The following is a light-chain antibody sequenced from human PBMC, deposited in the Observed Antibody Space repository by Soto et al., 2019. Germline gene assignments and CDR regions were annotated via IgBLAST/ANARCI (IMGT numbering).Light chain of an antibody. CDR2: GAS. CDR1: QSVSSSY. V-gene: IGKV3-20*01. Sequence: EIVLTQSPGPLSLSPGERATLSCRASQSVSSSYLAWYQQKPGQAPRLLIYGASSRATGIPDRFSGSGSGTDFSVTISRLEPEDFAGYDGQLSWTFGQGTKVEIK. CDR3: QLSWT. J-gene: IGKJ1*01.